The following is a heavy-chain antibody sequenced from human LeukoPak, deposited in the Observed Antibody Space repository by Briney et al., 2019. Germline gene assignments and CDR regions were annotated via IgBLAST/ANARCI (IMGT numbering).Heavy chain of an antibody. CDR2: IYYSGST. J-gene: IGHJ5*02. V-gene: IGHV4-39*02. D-gene: IGHD6-6*01. CDR1: GGSISSSSYY. Sequence: SETLSLTCTVSGGSISSSSYYWGWIRQPPGKGLEWIGSIYYSGSTYYNPSLKSRVTISVDTSKNQFSLKLSSVTAADTAVYYCARDRSIAAQGRGSRWFDPWGQGTLVTVSS. CDR3: ARDRSIAAQGRGSRWFDP.